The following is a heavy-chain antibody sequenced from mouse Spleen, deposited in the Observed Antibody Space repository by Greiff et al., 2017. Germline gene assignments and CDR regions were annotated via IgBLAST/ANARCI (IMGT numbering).Heavy chain of an antibody. V-gene: IGHV5-9-3*01. CDR1: GFTFSSYA. J-gene: IGHJ2*01. CDR3: ARHRATATCFDY. Sequence: EVHLVESGGGLVKLGGSLKLSCAASGFTFSSYAMSWVRQTPEKRLEWVATISSGGGNTYYPDSVKGRFTISRDNAKNTLYLQMSSLKSEDTAMYYCARHRATATCFDYWGQGTTLTVSS. D-gene: IGHD1-2*01. CDR2: ISSGGGNT.